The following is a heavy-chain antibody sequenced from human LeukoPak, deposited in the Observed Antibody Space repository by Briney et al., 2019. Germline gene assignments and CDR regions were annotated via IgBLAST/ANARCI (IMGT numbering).Heavy chain of an antibody. Sequence: SETLSLTCTVSGGSISSSSYYWGWIRQSPGKGLEWIGSIYYSGITYYNPSLKSRVTVSVDPSKNQFSLKLSSVTAADTAVYYCARHGIVVVSDWGQGTLLTVSS. J-gene: IGHJ4*02. CDR3: ARHGIVVVSD. CDR1: GGSISSSSYY. V-gene: IGHV4-39*01. CDR2: IYYSGIT. D-gene: IGHD2-21*01.